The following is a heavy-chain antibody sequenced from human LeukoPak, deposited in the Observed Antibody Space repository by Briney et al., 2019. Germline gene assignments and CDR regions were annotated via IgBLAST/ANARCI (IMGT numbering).Heavy chain of an antibody. D-gene: IGHD4-17*01. CDR3: ARDKIPDDYGDYLGYYYYYMDV. Sequence: PGGSLRLSCAASGFTFSSYAMHWVRQAPGKGLEYVSAISSNGGSTYYANSVKDRFTISRDNSKNTLYLQMGSLRAEDMAVYYCARDKIPDDYGDYLGYYYYYMDVWGKGTTVTVSS. J-gene: IGHJ6*03. CDR1: GFTFSSYA. V-gene: IGHV3-64*01. CDR2: ISSNGGST.